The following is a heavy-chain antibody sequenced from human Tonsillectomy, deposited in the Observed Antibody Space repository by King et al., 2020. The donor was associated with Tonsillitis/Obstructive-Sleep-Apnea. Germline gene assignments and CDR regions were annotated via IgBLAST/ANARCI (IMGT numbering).Heavy chain of an antibody. CDR2: VIPLFGTA. CDR3: ATVAGGGYFYYGLDV. D-gene: IGHD3-16*01. V-gene: IGHV1-69*01. CDR1: GGTFRRYT. Sequence: QLVQSGAEVKKPGSSVKVSCKASGGTFRRYTISWVRQAPGQGLEWMGGVIPLFGTAIYAQNFQGRVTITADESTSTAYMELSSLKSEDTAVYYCATVAGGGYFYYGLDVWGQGTTVTVSS. J-gene: IGHJ6*02.